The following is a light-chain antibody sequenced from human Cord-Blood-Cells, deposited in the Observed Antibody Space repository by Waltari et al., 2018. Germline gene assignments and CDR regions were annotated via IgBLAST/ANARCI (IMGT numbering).Light chain of an antibody. CDR1: SSYVGSYNL. J-gene: IGLJ2*01. V-gene: IGLV2-23*02. Sequence: SALTQPASVSGSPGPSTNISCQGTSSYVGSYNLVSWYQQHPGKAPKLMIYEVSNRPSGVSNRFSGSKSGNTASLTISGLQAEDEADYYCCSYAGSRVFGGGTKLTVL. CDR3: CSYAGSRV. CDR2: EVS.